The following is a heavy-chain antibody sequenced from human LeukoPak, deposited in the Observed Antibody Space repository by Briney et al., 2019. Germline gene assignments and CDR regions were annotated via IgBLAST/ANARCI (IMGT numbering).Heavy chain of an antibody. Sequence: GASAKVSCKASGYTFIDYYIHWVRQAPGQGLEWMGWINPKSGDTNYAQKFQDRVTMTRDTSTSTGYMELRSLRSEDTAVYYCGRGIQSFDPWGQGTLVTVSS. V-gene: IGHV1-2*02. J-gene: IGHJ5*02. CDR1: GYTFIDYY. CDR2: INPKSGDT. CDR3: GRGIQSFDP.